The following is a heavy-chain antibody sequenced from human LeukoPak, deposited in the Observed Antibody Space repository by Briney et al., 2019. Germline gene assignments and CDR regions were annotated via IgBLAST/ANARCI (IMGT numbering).Heavy chain of an antibody. CDR1: GFTFSSYA. CDR2: ISGSGGST. Sequence: GGSLRLSCAASGFTFSSYAMSWVRQAPGKGLEWVSAISGSGGSTYYADSVKGRFTISRDNSKNTLYMQINSLRAEDTAVYYCAKDVEYYYDGSGPWYNWLDLWGQGTLVTVSS. CDR3: AKDVEYYYDGSGPWYNWLDL. D-gene: IGHD3-22*01. V-gene: IGHV3-23*01. J-gene: IGHJ5*02.